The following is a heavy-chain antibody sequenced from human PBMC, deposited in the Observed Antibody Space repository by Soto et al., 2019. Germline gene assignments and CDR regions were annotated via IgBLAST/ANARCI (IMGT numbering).Heavy chain of an antibody. V-gene: IGHV1-3*01. J-gene: IGHJ6*02. D-gene: IGHD4-17*01. Sequence: ASVKVSCKVSGYTLTELSMHWVRQAPGKRLEWMGWINAGNGNTKYAQKFQGRVTITRDTSASTAYMELSSLRSEDTAVYYCARTVGYYYGMDVWGQGTTVTVS. CDR2: INAGNGNT. CDR3: ARTVGYYYGMDV. CDR1: GYTLTELS.